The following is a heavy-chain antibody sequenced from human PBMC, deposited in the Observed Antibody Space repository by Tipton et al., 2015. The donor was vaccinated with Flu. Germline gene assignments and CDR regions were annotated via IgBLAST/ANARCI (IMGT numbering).Heavy chain of an antibody. J-gene: IGHJ5*02. Sequence: TLSLTCSVSGDSLNSYHWSWIRQSPGKGLEWIGQVYYSGTTNYNPSLKSRVTISLDKSKNQFSLTLKSMTTADTAVFYCARGGWEPHGGWFDPWGQGILVTVSS. V-gene: IGHV4-59*01. CDR3: ARGGWEPHGGWFDP. D-gene: IGHD1-26*01. CDR1: GDSLNSYH. CDR2: VYYSGTT.